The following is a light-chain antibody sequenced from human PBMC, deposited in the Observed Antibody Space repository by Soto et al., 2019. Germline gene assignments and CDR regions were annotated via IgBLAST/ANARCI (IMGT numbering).Light chain of an antibody. CDR3: SSYTSSNTYVL. CDR2: EVS. V-gene: IGLV2-14*01. J-gene: IGLJ2*01. Sequence: QSALTQPASVSGSPGQSITISCTGTSSDVGGYNYVSWYQQHPGKAPKLMIYEVSNRPSGVSYRFSGAKSANTASLTISGRQAEDEADDYCSSYTSSNTYVLFGGGTKLTVL. CDR1: SSDVGGYNY.